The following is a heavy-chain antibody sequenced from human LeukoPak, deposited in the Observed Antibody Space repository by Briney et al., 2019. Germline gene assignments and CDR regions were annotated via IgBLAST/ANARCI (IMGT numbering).Heavy chain of an antibody. D-gene: IGHD3-9*01. J-gene: IGHJ4*02. CDR1: GYTFTSYG. V-gene: IGHV1-18*01. CDR3: ARAPSDILTGYYFDY. Sequence: ASVKVSCKASGYTFTSYGISWVRQAPGQGLEWMGWISAYNGNTNYAQKFQGRVTMTRDMSTSTVYMELSSLRSEDTAVYYCARAPSDILTGYYFDYWGQGTLVTVSS. CDR2: ISAYNGNT.